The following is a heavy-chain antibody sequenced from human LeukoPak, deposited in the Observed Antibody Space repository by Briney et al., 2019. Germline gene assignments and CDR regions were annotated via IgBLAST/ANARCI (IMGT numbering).Heavy chain of an antibody. CDR1: GDSINGFY. J-gene: IGHJ6*02. Sequence: SETLSLTCTVSGDSINGFYWSWIRQPPGKGLEGVAYSYYAGRTTYNPSLKSRVPISVHTSKNQFSLTLTSLPAAHTAVYYCPSQGRFSYFGMDVWGQGTTVTVSS. D-gene: IGHD3-3*01. CDR3: PSQGRFSYFGMDV. CDR2: SYYAGRT. V-gene: IGHV4-59*08.